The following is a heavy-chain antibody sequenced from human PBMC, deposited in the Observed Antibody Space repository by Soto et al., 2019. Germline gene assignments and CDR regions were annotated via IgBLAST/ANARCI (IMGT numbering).Heavy chain of an antibody. Sequence: SVKVSCKASGYTFTGYYMHWVRQAPGQGLEWMGWINPNSGGTNYAQNFKGQVTISADNSISTACLQWSSLTPSDTAIYYCAKYVLHGGGTRHGMDVGCQGNRVTVSS. J-gene: IGHJ6*02. CDR2: INPNSGGT. CDR1: GYTFTGYY. D-gene: IGHD1-7*01. CDR3: AKYVLHGGGTRHGMDV. V-gene: IGHV1-2*02.